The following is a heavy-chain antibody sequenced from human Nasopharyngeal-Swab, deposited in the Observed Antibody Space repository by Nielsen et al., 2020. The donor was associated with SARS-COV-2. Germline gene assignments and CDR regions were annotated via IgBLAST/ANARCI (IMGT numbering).Heavy chain of an antibody. CDR3: VRDDGDVPGITGSGPPGGF. D-gene: IGHD6-13*01. J-gene: IGHJ4*02. CDR2: INPYSGDT. V-gene: IGHV1-2*06. CDR1: GYTFTGYY. Sequence: VSVKVSCKTSGYTFTGYYMHWVRQAPGQGLEWMGRINPYSGDTKYAQNFQGRVTVTRDTSINTVYVELSSLTSDDTAVYYCVRDDGDVPGITGSGPPGGFWGQGTLVTVSS.